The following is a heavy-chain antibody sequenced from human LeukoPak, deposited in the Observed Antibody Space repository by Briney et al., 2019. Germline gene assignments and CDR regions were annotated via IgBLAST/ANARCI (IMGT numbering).Heavy chain of an antibody. Sequence: ASVKVSCKASGYTFTGYYMHWVRQAPGQGLEWMGWISAYNGNTNYAQKLQGRVTMTTDTSTSTAYMELRSLRSDDTAVYYCARDVVVTAPLDSWGQGTLVTVSS. CDR2: ISAYNGNT. CDR1: GYTFTGYY. CDR3: ARDVVVTAPLDS. D-gene: IGHD2-21*02. V-gene: IGHV1-18*04. J-gene: IGHJ4*02.